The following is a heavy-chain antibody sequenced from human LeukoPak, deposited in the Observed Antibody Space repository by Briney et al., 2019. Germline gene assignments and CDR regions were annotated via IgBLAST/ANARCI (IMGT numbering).Heavy chain of an antibody. Sequence: ASVKVSCEASGYTFTSYGISWVRQAPGQGLEWMGWISAYNGNTNYAQKLQGRVTMTTDTSTSTAYMELRSLRSDDTAVYYCARDHGIAVAGDFDYWGQGTLVTVSS. D-gene: IGHD6-19*01. V-gene: IGHV1-18*01. CDR3: ARDHGIAVAGDFDY. CDR1: GYTFTSYG. J-gene: IGHJ4*02. CDR2: ISAYNGNT.